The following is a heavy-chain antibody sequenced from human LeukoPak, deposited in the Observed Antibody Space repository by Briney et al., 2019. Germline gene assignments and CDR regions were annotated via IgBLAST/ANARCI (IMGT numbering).Heavy chain of an antibody. CDR2: IFYSGST. CDR1: GGSITSDAYY. Sequence: PSDTLSLTCTVSGGSITSDAYYWTWIRQRPGKGLEWIGYIFYSGSTYYNPSLTSRVTISLDTSENQFSLKLRSVTAADTAVYYCARALEGTTMFNPNWFDPWGQGTLVTVSS. D-gene: IGHD1-1*01. CDR3: ARALEGTTMFNPNWFDP. V-gene: IGHV4-31*03. J-gene: IGHJ5*02.